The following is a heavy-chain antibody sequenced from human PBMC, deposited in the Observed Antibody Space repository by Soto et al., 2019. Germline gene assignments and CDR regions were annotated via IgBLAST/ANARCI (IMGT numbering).Heavy chain of an antibody. D-gene: IGHD3-3*01. CDR3: ARGEWLLYRLASHYGMDV. CDR2: INPNSGGT. Sequence: ASLPVSCKSSVYTFTGYYIHCVRQAPGQGLEWMGWINPNSGGTNYAQKFQGWVTMTRDTSISTAYMELSRLRSDDTAVYYCARGEWLLYRLASHYGMDVWGQGTTVNVSS. J-gene: IGHJ6*02. CDR1: VYTFTGYY. V-gene: IGHV1-2*04.